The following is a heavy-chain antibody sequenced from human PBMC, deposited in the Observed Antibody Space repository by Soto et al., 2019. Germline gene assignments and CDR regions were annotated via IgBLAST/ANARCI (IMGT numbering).Heavy chain of an antibody. CDR3: AKEVSLGSTVDLGY. Sequence: GGSLRLSCAASGFTFSIFAMSWVRQSPGKGLEWVSTISGSGGSTYYADAVKGRFTISRDNSMGTLYLQMKSLRVEDTAIYYCAKEVSLGSTVDLGYWGQGAQVTVSS. D-gene: IGHD7-27*01. V-gene: IGHV3-23*01. J-gene: IGHJ4*02. CDR1: GFTFSIFA. CDR2: ISGSGGST.